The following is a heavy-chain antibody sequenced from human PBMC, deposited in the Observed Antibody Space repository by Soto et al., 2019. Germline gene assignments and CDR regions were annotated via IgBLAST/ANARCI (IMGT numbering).Heavy chain of an antibody. D-gene: IGHD4-17*01. V-gene: IGHV4-39*01. CDR2: VHYSGIT. CDR3: ERRRDADGEYFDY. J-gene: IGHJ4*02. Sequence: SETLSLTCTVSGGSINNPDYFWGWIRQPPGKGLEWIGTVHYSGITNYNPSLKSRVTISVDTSNNQLSLKLTSVTAADTAVYYCERRRDADGEYFDYWGQGTLVTVSS. CDR1: GGSINNPDYF.